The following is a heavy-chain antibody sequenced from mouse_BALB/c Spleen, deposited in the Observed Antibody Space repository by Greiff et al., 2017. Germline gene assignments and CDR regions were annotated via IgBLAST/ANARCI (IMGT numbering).Heavy chain of an antibody. V-gene: IGHV2-6-2*01. J-gene: IGHJ4*01. CDR2: IWSDGST. CDR1: GFSLTSYG. D-gene: IGHD1-2*01. CDR3: ARGDYYGYNYAMDY. Sequence: VQLQESGPDLVAPSQSLSITCTVSGFSLTSYGVHWVRQPPGKGLEWLVVIWSDGSTTYNSALKSRLSISKDNSKSQVFLKMNSLQTDDTAMYYCARGDYYGYNYAMDYWGQGTSVTVSS.